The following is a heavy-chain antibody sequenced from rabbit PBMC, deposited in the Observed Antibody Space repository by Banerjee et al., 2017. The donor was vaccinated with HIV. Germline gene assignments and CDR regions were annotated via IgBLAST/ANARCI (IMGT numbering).Heavy chain of an antibody. CDR1: GFSFSNKYV. V-gene: IGHV1S45*01. Sequence: QEQLEESGGGLVQPEGSLTLTCTASGFSFSNKYVMCWVRQAPGKGLEWIACINTVSGDTVYATWAKGRFTVSKASWTTVTLQMTSLTAADTASYFCARDLAAVIGWNFNLWGPGTLVTVS. CDR3: ARDLAAVIGWNFNL. J-gene: IGHJ4*01. CDR2: INTVSGDT. D-gene: IGHD1-1*01.